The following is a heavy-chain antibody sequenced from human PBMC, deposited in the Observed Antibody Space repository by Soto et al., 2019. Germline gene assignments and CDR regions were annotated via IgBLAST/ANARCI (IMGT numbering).Heavy chain of an antibody. CDR2: INPNSGGT. CDR3: AIDLYLCSGGSCYPHSWFDP. D-gene: IGHD2-15*01. J-gene: IGHJ5*02. Sequence: ASVKVSCKASGYTFTGYYMHWVRQAPGQGLEWMGWINPNSGGTNYAQKFQGWVTMTRDTSISTAYMELSRLRSDDTAVYYCAIDLYLCSGGSCYPHSWFDPWGQGTLVTVSS. V-gene: IGHV1-2*04. CDR1: GYTFTGYY.